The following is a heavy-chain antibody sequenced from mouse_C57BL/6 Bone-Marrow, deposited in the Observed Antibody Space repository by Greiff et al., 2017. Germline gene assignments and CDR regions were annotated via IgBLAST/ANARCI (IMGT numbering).Heavy chain of an antibody. D-gene: IGHD1-1*02. CDR3: ARWGGYYFDY. CDR1: GYTFTSYW. CDR2: IDPSDSYT. Sequence: QSCKASGYTFTSYWMHWVKQRPGQGLEWIGEIDPSDSYTNYNQKFKGKSTLTVDKSSSTAYMQLSSLTSEDSAVYYCARWGGYYFDYWGQGTTLTVSS. J-gene: IGHJ2*01. V-gene: IGHV1-69*01.